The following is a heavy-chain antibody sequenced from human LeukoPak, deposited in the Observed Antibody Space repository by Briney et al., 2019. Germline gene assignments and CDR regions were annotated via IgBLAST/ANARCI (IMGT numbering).Heavy chain of an antibody. CDR2: IYYSGST. Sequence: SETLSLTCTVSGGSIRSGGYYWGWIRQPPGKGLEWIATIYYSGSTYSNPSLKSRVSISVDTSKNQFSLKLSSVTAADTAVYYCARDGYSGSDALWGQGTLVTVSS. CDR1: GGSIRSGGYY. CDR3: ARDGYSGSDAL. D-gene: IGHD5-12*01. J-gene: IGHJ4*02. V-gene: IGHV4-39*07.